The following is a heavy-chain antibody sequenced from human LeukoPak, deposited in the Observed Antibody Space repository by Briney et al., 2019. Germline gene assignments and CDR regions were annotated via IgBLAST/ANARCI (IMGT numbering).Heavy chain of an antibody. V-gene: IGHV3-21*01. D-gene: IGHD3-3*01. CDR1: GFTFSSYS. J-gene: IGHJ3*02. CDR2: ISSSSSYI. Sequence: GGSLRLSCAASGFTFSSYSMNWVRQAPGKGLEWVSSISSSSSYIYYADSVKGRFTISRDNAKNSLYLQMNSLRAEDTAVYYCARAGDFWSGYPDAFDIWGQGTVVTVSS. CDR3: ARAGDFWSGYPDAFDI.